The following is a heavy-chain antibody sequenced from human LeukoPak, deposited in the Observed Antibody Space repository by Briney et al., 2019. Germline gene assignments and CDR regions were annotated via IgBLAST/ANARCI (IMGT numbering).Heavy chain of an antibody. CDR1: GFTFSNYV. D-gene: IGHD5-12*01. V-gene: IGHV3-23*01. J-gene: IGHJ4*02. CDR2: ITSNGGGT. CDR3: VTVEAGSAYAD. Sequence: PGGSLRLSCAASGFTFSNYVMNWVRQTPGKGLEWVSAITSNGGGTYLADSVKGRFTISRDNSKNTLYMQLNSLRADDTAVYYCVTVEAGSAYADWGQGTLVTVSS.